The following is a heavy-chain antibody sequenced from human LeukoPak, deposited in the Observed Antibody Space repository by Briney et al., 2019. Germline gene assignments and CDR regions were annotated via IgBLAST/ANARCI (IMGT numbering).Heavy chain of an antibody. J-gene: IGHJ4*02. CDR3: ARSDGYSSGLTPFDY. V-gene: IGHV1-18*01. D-gene: IGHD6-19*01. Sequence: GASVKVSCKASGYTFTSYGISWVRQAPGQGLEWMGWISAYNGNTNYAQKLQGRVTMTTDTSTSTAYMELRSLRSDDTDVYYCARSDGYSSGLTPFDYWGQGTLVTVSS. CDR1: GYTFTSYG. CDR2: ISAYNGNT.